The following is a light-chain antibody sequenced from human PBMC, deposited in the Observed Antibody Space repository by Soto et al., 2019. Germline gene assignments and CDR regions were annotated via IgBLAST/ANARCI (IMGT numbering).Light chain of an antibody. Sequence: EIVMTQSPATLSVSPGGRATLSCRASQSIRSSLAWYQQKPGQAPRLLIYGASIRATGVPATFSGSGSGTEFTLSISSLQSEHLGVYYCQQDSSWPLTFGGGTKVDIK. CDR2: GAS. J-gene: IGKJ4*01. CDR3: QQDSSWPLT. V-gene: IGKV3-15*01. CDR1: QSIRSS.